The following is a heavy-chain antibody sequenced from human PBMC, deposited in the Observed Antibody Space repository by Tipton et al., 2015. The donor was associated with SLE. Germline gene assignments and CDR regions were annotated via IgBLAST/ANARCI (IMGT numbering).Heavy chain of an antibody. CDR2: ISASGGST. CDR3: AKDRDFTYYYESYFDQ. Sequence: SLRLSCAASGFTFSSYAMSWVRQAPGKGLEWVSGISASGGSTWYADSVKGRFTVSRDNSKNTLYLQMSSLRADDTAVYYCAKDRDFTYYYESYFDQWGQGTRVTVSS. V-gene: IGHV3-23*01. J-gene: IGHJ3*01. D-gene: IGHD3-22*01. CDR1: GFTFSSYA.